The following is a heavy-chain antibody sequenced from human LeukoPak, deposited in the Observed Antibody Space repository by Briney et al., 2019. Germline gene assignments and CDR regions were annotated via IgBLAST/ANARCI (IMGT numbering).Heavy chain of an antibody. V-gene: IGHV3-23*01. CDR2: ISGSGGST. D-gene: IGHD3-22*01. CDR1: GFTFSSYA. CDR3: AKAQNYDSSGYHDAFDI. Sequence: GGSLRLSCAASGFTFSSYAMCWVRQAPGEGREWVSAISGSGGSTYYADSVKGRFTISRDNYKNTLYLQMNSLRAEDTAVYYCAKAQNYDSSGYHDAFDIWGQGTMVTVSS. J-gene: IGHJ3*02.